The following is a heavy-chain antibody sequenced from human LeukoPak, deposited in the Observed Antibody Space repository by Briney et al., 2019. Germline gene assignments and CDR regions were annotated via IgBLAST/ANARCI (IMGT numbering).Heavy chain of an antibody. D-gene: IGHD6-13*01. V-gene: IGHV3-48*04. CDR2: ISSSSSTI. CDR3: ARGPIYSSSWYGGFDY. CDR1: GFTFSSYS. Sequence: GGSLRLSCAASGFTFSSYSMNWVRQAPGKGLEWVSYISSSSSTIYYADSVKGRFTISRDNAKNSLYLQMNSLRAEDTAVYYCARGPIYSSSWYGGFDYWGQGTLVTVSS. J-gene: IGHJ4*02.